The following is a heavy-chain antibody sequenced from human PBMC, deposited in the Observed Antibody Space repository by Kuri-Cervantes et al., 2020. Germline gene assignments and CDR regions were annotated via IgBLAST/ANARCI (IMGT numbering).Heavy chain of an antibody. V-gene: IGHV3-74*01. D-gene: IGHD3-10*01. J-gene: IGHJ6*02. CDR2: INTDGTTT. CDR3: ARSRDVSYYGMDV. CDR1: GFTFSNYW. Sequence: GESLKISCAASGFTFSNYWMHWVRQAPGKGLVWVSRINTDGTTTNYADSVKGRFTISRDSAKNTVYLQMNSLRGEDTAVYYCARSRDVSYYGMDVWGQGTTVTVSS.